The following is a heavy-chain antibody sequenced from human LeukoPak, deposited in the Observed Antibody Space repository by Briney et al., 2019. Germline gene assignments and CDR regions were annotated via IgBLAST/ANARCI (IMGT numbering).Heavy chain of an antibody. Sequence: ASVRVSCKASGYIFSDYYMHWVRQAPGQGLEWLGWINPKSGAADYAQQFRGRVTMTRDTSINTDYMEMKRVTSDDTAVYYCARGAEAETSPLDFWGQGTLVIVS. V-gene: IGHV1-2*02. D-gene: IGHD6-13*01. CDR2: INPKSGAA. CDR3: ARGAEAETSPLDF. J-gene: IGHJ4*02. CDR1: GYIFSDYY.